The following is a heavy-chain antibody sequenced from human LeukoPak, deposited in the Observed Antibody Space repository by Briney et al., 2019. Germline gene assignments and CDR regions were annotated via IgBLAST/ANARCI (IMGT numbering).Heavy chain of an antibody. CDR1: SYTFTSYG. CDR2: ISAYNGNT. V-gene: IGHV1-18*01. Sequence: ASVKVSCKASSYTFTSYGISWVRQAPGQGLEWMGWISAYNGNTNYAQKLQGRVTMTTDTSTSTAYMELRSLRSDDTAVYYCARDLPVYGDYWPDDYWGQGTLVTVSS. D-gene: IGHD4-17*01. CDR3: ARDLPVYGDYWPDDY. J-gene: IGHJ4*02.